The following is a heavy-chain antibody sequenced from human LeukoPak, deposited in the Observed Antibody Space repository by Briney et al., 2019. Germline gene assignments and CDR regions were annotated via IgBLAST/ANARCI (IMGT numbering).Heavy chain of an antibody. CDR3: ARGTGGLGD. D-gene: IGHD3-16*01. CDR2: ISYDGSNK. Sequence: GESLRLSCAASGFTFSSYAMHWVRQAPGKGLEWVAVISYDGSNKYYADSVKGRFTISRDNSKNTLYLQMNSLRAEDTAVYYCARGTGGLGDWGQGTLVTVSS. V-gene: IGHV3-30-3*01. CDR1: GFTFSSYA. J-gene: IGHJ4*02.